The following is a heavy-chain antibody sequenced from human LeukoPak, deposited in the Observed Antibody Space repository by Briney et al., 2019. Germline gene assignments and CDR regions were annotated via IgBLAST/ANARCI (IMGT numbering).Heavy chain of an antibody. J-gene: IGHJ4*02. Sequence: PGGSLRLSCAASGFTFSSYSMNWVRQAPGKGLEWVSSISSSSSYIYYADSVKGRFTISRDNAQNSLYLQMNSLRAEDTAVYYCARKPSSGWYAGSVAGGDYWGQGTLVTVSS. CDR2: ISSSSSYI. V-gene: IGHV3-21*01. CDR1: GFTFSSYS. CDR3: ARKPSSGWYAGSVAGGDY. D-gene: IGHD6-19*01.